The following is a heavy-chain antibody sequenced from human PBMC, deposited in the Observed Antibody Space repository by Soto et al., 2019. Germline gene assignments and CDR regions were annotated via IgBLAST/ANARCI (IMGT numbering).Heavy chain of an antibody. D-gene: IGHD5-18*01. CDR3: ARSPYTAMVRGFDY. J-gene: IGHJ4*02. CDR1: GFTFSSYS. Sequence: GGSLRLSCAASGFTFSSYSMNWVRQAPGKGLEWISYISSSSSTIYYTDSVKGRFTISRDNAKNSLYLQMNSLRDEDTAVYYCARSPYTAMVRGFDYWGQGTLVTVSS. V-gene: IGHV3-48*02. CDR2: ISSSSSTI.